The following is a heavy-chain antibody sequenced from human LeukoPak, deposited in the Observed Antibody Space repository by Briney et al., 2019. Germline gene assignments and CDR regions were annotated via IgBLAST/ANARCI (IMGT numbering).Heavy chain of an antibody. CDR2: ISGSGGST. CDR1: GFTFSSYA. D-gene: IGHD3-16*01. V-gene: IGHV3-23*01. Sequence: PGGSLRLSCAASGFTFSSYAMSWVRQAPGKGLEWVSAISGSGGSTYYADSVKGRFTISRDNSKNTLYLQMNSLRAEDTAVYYCAKGHSRKRYYYYYYYMDVWGKGTTVTVSS. CDR3: AKGHSRKRYYYYYYYMDV. J-gene: IGHJ6*03.